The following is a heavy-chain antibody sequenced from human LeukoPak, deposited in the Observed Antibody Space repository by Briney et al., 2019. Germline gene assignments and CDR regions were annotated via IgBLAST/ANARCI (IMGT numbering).Heavy chain of an antibody. V-gene: IGHV1-2*06. CDR1: GYTFTGYH. D-gene: IGHD2-2*01. CDR3: ARDYCSSTSCLFDY. Sequence: AASVKVSCKASGYTFTGYHMHWGRQAPGQGLEWMGRINPNTGGTDYAQKFQGRVTMTRDTSISTAYMDLSRLRSDDTAVYYCARDYCSSTSCLFDYWGQGTLVTVSS. CDR2: INPNTGGT. J-gene: IGHJ4*02.